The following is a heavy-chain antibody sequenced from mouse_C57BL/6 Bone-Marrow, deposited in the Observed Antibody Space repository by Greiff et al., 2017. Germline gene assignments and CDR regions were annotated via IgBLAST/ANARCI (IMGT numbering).Heavy chain of an antibody. Sequence: QVQLKQPGAELVKPGASVKLSCKASGYTFTSYWMHWVKQRPGRGLEWIGRIDPNSGGTKYNEKFKSKATLTVDKPSSTAYMQLSSLTSEDSAVYYCARCYGYDGYYFDYWGQGTTLTGSS. CDR2: IDPNSGGT. CDR1: GYTFTSYW. V-gene: IGHV1-72*01. J-gene: IGHJ2*01. D-gene: IGHD2-2*01. CDR3: ARCYGYDGYYFDY.